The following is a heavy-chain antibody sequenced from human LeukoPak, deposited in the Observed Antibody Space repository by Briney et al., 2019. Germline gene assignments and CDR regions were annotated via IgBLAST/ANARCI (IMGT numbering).Heavy chain of an antibody. CDR2: ISAYNGNT. Sequence: VASVKVSCKASGYTFTSYGISWVRQAPGQGLEWMGWISAYNGNTNYAQKLQGRVTMTTDTSTSTVYMDLRSLTSDDTAVYYCARGWWYGDYSIGDNWGQGTLVTVSS. J-gene: IGHJ4*02. CDR3: ARGWWYGDYSIGDN. V-gene: IGHV1-18*01. CDR1: GYTFTSYG. D-gene: IGHD4-17*01.